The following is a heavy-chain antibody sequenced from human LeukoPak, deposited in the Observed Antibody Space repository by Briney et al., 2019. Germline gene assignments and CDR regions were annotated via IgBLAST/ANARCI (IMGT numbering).Heavy chain of an antibody. J-gene: IGHJ3*02. D-gene: IGHD6-19*01. V-gene: IGHV3-30*02. CDR3: AKDRYSSGWYVMAFDI. CDR1: GFAFSNYG. Sequence: PGGSLRLSCAASGFAFSNYGMHWVRQAPGKGLEWVAFIRYDGSNKYYADSVKGRFTISRDNSKNTLYLQMNSLRAEDTAVYYCAKDRYSSGWYVMAFDIWGQGTVVTVSS. CDR2: IRYDGSNK.